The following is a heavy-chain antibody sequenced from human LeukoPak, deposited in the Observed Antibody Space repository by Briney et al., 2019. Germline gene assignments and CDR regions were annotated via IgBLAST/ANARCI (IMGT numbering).Heavy chain of an antibody. CDR1: GDSVSSNSAV. D-gene: IGHD1-26*01. J-gene: IGHJ4*02. CDR2: TYYRSKWNN. V-gene: IGHV6-1*01. CDR3: ARDAVGSSYFDY. Sequence: SQTLSLTCAISGDSVSSNSAVWNWIRQSPSRGLEWLGRTYYRSKWNNHYAVSVKSRITINPDTSKNQFSLQLNSVTTEDTDVYYCARDAVGSSYFDYWGQGTLVTVSS.